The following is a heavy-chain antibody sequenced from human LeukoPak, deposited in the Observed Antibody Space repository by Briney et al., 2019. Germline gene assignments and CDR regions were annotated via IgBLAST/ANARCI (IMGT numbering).Heavy chain of an antibody. D-gene: IGHD5-18*01. J-gene: IGHJ3*02. V-gene: IGHV3-48*01. CDR2: ISSSSSTI. CDR3: ARATSGSYGSDAFEI. CDR1: KFTFRRYS. Sequence: GGSLRLSCAASKFTFRRYSMNWVRQAPGKGLEWVSYISSSSSTICYADSAKGRFTISRDNAKNSLYLQMNRLRAEDTAVYYCARATSGSYGSDAFEIWGQGTMVTVPS.